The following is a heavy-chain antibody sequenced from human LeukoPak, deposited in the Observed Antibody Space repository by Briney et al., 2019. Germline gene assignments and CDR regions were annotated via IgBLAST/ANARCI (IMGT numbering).Heavy chain of an antibody. D-gene: IGHD1-26*01. CDR3: ATRVWRGSYYALYFDY. J-gene: IGHJ4*02. Sequence: GASVKVSCKVSGYTLTELSMHWVRQAPGKGLEWMGGFDSEDGETIYAQKFQGRVTMTEDTSTDTAYMELSSLRSEDTAVYYCATRVWRGSYYALYFDYWGQGTLVTVSS. V-gene: IGHV1-24*01. CDR1: GYTLTELS. CDR2: FDSEDGET.